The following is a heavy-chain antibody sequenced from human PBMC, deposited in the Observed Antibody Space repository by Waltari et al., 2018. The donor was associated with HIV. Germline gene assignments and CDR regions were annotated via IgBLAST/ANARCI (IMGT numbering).Heavy chain of an antibody. D-gene: IGHD3-22*01. V-gene: IGHV3-30-3*01. CDR3: GREGDYYDSSPFDY. CDR1: GFTFTPYV. Sequence: QVELVASGGGVVQPGRSLRLSCAASGFTFTPYVLHWVRQAPGNGLEWVAVIAWDGSNKHYADSVKGRCTISRDNSRNSLYLQMSSLRAEDTAVYYCGREGDYYDSSPFDYWGQGTLVTVSS. J-gene: IGHJ4*02. CDR2: IAWDGSNK.